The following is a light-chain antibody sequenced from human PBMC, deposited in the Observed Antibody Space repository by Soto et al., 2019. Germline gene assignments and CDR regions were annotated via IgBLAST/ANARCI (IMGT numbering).Light chain of an antibody. CDR2: EVN. Sequence: QSALTQPPSASGSPGQSVTISCTGTSSDVGAYNYVSWYQQHPGKAPNLLIFEVNSRPSGVPDRFSGSKSGNTASLTVSGLQAEDESHYYCSSYAGSNTWVFGGGTKLTVL. CDR1: SSDVGAYNY. J-gene: IGLJ3*02. V-gene: IGLV2-8*01. CDR3: SSYAGSNTWV.